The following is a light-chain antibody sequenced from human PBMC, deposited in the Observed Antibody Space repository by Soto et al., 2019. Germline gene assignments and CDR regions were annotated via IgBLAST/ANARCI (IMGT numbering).Light chain of an antibody. V-gene: IGKV3-11*01. CDR1: QSVSTY. J-gene: IGKJ1*01. CDR2: DAS. Sequence: EIVLTQSPATLSLSPGERATLSCRASQSVSTYLAWYQQKPGQAPRLLIYDASNRATGIPARFSGSGSGTDFTLPIRSLEPEDFAVYYCQQRSNWPFSWTFGQGAKVEIK. CDR3: QQRSNWPFSWT.